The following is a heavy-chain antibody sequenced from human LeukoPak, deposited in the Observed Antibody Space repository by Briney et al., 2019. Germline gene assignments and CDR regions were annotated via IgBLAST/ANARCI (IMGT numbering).Heavy chain of an antibody. CDR3: ARHRLHRLYYDSSGYYHAAFDI. CDR1: GYTFTSYY. CDR2: INPSGGST. V-gene: IGHV1-46*01. J-gene: IGHJ3*02. D-gene: IGHD3-22*01. Sequence: GASVKVSCKASGYTFTSYYMHWVRQAPGQGLEWMGIINPSGGSTSYAQKFQGRVTMTTDTSTSTAYMELRSLRSDDTAVYYCARHRLHRLYYDSSGYYHAAFDIWGQGTMVTVSS.